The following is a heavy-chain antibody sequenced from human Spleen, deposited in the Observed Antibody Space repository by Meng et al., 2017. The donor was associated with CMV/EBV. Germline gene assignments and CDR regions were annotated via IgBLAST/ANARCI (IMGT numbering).Heavy chain of an antibody. CDR2: ISDSSSYI. D-gene: IGHD6-13*01. J-gene: IGHJ4*02. V-gene: IGHV3-21*01. Sequence: FAFSSYSMTWVRQAPGKGLEWVSSISDSSSYIYYADSVKGRFTISRDNAKNSLYLQMNSLRAEDTAVYYCARDTIAAAGTRSKGFDYWGQGTLVTVSS. CDR1: FAFSSYS. CDR3: ARDTIAAAGTRSKGFDY.